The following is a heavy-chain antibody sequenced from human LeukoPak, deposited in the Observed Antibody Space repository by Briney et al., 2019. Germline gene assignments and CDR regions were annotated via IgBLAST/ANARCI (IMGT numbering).Heavy chain of an antibody. Sequence: GGSLRLSCAASGFRFSSHDIHWVRQAPGKGLEWVTFIESDGTKEYYADSVKGRFTISRDNSKNTVYVQVNTLRAEDTAVYYCAKEGSGWYYLDYWGQGTVVTVSS. CDR1: GFRFSSHD. CDR3: AKEGSGWYYLDY. V-gene: IGHV3-30*02. CDR2: IESDGTKE. D-gene: IGHD6-19*01. J-gene: IGHJ4*02.